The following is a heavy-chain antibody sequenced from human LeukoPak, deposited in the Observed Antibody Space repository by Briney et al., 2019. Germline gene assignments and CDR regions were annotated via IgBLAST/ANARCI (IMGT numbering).Heavy chain of an antibody. J-gene: IGHJ5*02. CDR3: ARGKQLAVNWFDP. V-gene: IGHV3-21*01. CDR1: GFTFSSYS. Sequence: PGGSLRLSCAASGFTFSSYSMNWVRQAPGKGLEWVSSISSSSSYIYYADSVKGRFTISRDNAKNSLYLQMNSLRAEDTAVYYCARGKQLAVNWFDPWGQGTLVTVSS. CDR2: ISSSSSYI. D-gene: IGHD6-6*01.